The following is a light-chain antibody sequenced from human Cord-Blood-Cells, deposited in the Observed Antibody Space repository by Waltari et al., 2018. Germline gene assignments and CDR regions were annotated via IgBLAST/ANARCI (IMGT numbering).Light chain of an antibody. CDR1: SSNIGAGYD. CDR3: QSYDSSLGGYVV. Sequence: QSVLTQPPSVSGAPGQRVTISCTGSSSNIGAGYDVHWYQQLPGTAPKLLIYGNSNRPSVVPDRVSGSKSGTSASLAITGLQADDEADYYCQSYDSSLGGYVVFGGGTKLIVL. V-gene: IGLV1-40*01. CDR2: GNS. J-gene: IGLJ2*01.